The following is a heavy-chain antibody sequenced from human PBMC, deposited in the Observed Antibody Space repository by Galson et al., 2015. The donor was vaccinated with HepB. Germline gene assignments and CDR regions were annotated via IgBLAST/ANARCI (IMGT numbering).Heavy chain of an antibody. CDR3: AKRRGRMFQFSNHYSYYPMDV. CDR2: IMGSGGTT. D-gene: IGHD3-10*02. Sequence: SLRLSCAASGITFSSYAMSWVRQAPGKGLEWVSGIMGSGGTTYYADSVKGRFTISRDNSKSTLFLQMTSVRAEDTAVYYCAKRRGRMFQFSNHYSYYPMDVWGQGTTVTVSS. CDR1: GITFSSYA. J-gene: IGHJ6*02. V-gene: IGHV3-23*01.